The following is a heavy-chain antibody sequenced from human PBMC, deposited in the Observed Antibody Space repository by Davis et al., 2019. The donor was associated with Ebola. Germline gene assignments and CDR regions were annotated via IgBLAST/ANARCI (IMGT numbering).Heavy chain of an antibody. CDR1: GFTFSSYW. D-gene: IGHD3-10*01. V-gene: IGHV3-74*01. J-gene: IGHJ4*02. Sequence: GESLKISCAASGFTFSSYWMHWVRQAPGKGLVWVSRINSDGSSTSYADSVKGRFTISRDNAKNSLYLQMNSLRAEDTAVYYCARGDQLLWFGELLYGPLESDYWGQGTLVTVSS. CDR2: INSDGSST. CDR3: ARGDQLLWFGELLYGPLESDY.